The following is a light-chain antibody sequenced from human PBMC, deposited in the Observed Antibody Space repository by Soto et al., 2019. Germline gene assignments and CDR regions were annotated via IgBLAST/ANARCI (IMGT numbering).Light chain of an antibody. V-gene: IGLV2-23*01. CDR3: CSYAGSSLS. CDR1: SSDVGGYNY. J-gene: IGLJ1*01. CDR2: EGS. Sequence: QSVLTQPASVSGSPGQSITISCTGTSSDVGGYNYVSWYQQHPGKAPKLMIYEGSKRPSGVSNRFSGSKSGNTASLTISGLQAEDEADYYCCSYAGSSLSFGTGTKVTVL.